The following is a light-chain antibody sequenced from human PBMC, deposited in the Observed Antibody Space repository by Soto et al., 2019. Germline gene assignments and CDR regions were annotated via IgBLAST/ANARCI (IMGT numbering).Light chain of an antibody. CDR3: ISYTSDDVRYV. CDR2: EVT. V-gene: IGLV2-14*01. CDR1: SSDVGAYNY. J-gene: IGLJ1*01. Sequence: QSALTQPASVSGSPGQSITISCTGTSSDVGAYNYVSWYQHHPGKVPKLLIYEVTNRPSGVSDRFSGSKSGNTASLTISGLQSEDEADYYCISYTSDDVRYVFGTGTKVTVL.